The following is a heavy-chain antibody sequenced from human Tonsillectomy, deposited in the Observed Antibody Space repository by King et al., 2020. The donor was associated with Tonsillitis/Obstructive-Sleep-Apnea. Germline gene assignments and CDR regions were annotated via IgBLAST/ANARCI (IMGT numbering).Heavy chain of an antibody. D-gene: IGHD2-2*01. CDR3: AKRSVGPAAPFFDY. V-gene: IGHV3-23*04. J-gene: IGHJ4*02. Sequence: VQLVESGGGLEQPGGSLRLSCTASGFTFSSYAMSWVRQTPGKGLEWVSTISSSGDRTFYADSVKARFTISRDNAKNTFFLQMNSLRADDTAVYYCAKRSVGPAAPFFDYWGQRTLVTVSS. CDR1: GFTFSSYA. CDR2: ISSSGDRT.